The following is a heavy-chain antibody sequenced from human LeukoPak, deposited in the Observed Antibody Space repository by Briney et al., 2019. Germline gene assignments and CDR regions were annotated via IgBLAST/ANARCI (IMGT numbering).Heavy chain of an antibody. CDR2: ISSSSSYI. D-gene: IGHD3-3*01. CDR1: GFTFSSYS. Sequence: GGSLRLSCAASGFTFSSYSMNWVRQAPRKGLEWVSSISSSSSYIYYADSVKGRFTISRDNAKNSLYLQMNSLRAEDTAVYYCARLDFWSGYYTHDYWGQGTLVTVSS. V-gene: IGHV3-21*01. CDR3: ARLDFWSGYYTHDY. J-gene: IGHJ4*02.